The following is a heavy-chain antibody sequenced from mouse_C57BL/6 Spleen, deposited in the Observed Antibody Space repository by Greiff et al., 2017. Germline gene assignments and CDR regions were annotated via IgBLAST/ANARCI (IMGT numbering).Heavy chain of an antibody. CDR1: GYTFTSYW. V-gene: IGHV1-64*01. CDR2: IHPNSGST. Sequence: QVQLKQPGAELVKPGASVKLSCKASGYTFTSYWMHWVKQRPGQGLEWIGRIHPNSGSTNYNEKFKSKATLTVDTSSSTAYMQLSSLTSEDSAVYYCARLGLYVDYWGQGTTLTVSS. J-gene: IGHJ2*01. CDR3: ARLGLYVDY. D-gene: IGHD3-1*01.